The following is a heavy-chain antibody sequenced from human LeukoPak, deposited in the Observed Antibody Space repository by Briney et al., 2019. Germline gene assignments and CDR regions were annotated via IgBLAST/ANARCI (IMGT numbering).Heavy chain of an antibody. V-gene: IGHV5-51*01. CDR2: IYPGDSDT. CDR1: GYSFTSYW. Sequence: GESLKISCKGSGYSFTSYWIGWVRQMPGKGLEWMGIIYPGDSDTRYSPSFQGQVTISADKSISTAYLQWSSLKASDTAMYYCARSDNYYDILTGYHVLEGAVNYWGQGTLVTVSS. CDR3: ARSDNYYDILTGYHVLEGAVNY. J-gene: IGHJ4*02. D-gene: IGHD3-9*01.